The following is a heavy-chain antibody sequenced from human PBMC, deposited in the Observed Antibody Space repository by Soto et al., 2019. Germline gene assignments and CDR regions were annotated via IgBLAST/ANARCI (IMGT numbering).Heavy chain of an antibody. CDR2: IWYDGSNK. CDR1: GFTFSSYG. V-gene: IGHV3-33*08. CDR3: AREGTYSGPYSSSPFDY. J-gene: IGHJ4*02. Sequence: HPGGSLRLSCAASGFTFSSYGMHWVRQAPGKGLEWVAVIWYDGSNKYYADSVKGRFTISRDNSKNTLYLQMNSLRAEDTAVYYCAREGTYSGPYSSSPFDYWGQGTLVTVSS. D-gene: IGHD6-6*01.